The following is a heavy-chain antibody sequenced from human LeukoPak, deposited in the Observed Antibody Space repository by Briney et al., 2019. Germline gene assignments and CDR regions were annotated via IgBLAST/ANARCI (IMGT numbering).Heavy chain of an antibody. Sequence: SETLSLTCTVSGYSISSGYYWGWIRQPPGKGLEWIGIIYHSGSTYYNPSLKSRVTISVDTSKNQFSLKLSSVTAADTAVYYCARALGTQEMATTDDYWGQGTLVTVSS. CDR2: IYHSGST. CDR3: ARALGTQEMATTDDY. D-gene: IGHD5-24*01. J-gene: IGHJ4*02. CDR1: GYSISSGYY. V-gene: IGHV4-38-2*02.